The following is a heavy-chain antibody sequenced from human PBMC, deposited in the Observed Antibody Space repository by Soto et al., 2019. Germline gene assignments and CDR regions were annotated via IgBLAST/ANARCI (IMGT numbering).Heavy chain of an antibody. Sequence: ASVKVSCKASGFTFTSSAVQWVRQARGQRLEWIGWIVVGSGNTNYAQKFQERVTITRDMSTSTAYMELSSLRSEDTAVYYCAADPTYYGSGYYYYGMDVWGQGTTVTVSS. J-gene: IGHJ6*02. CDR2: IVVGSGNT. D-gene: IGHD3-10*01. V-gene: IGHV1-58*01. CDR3: AADPTYYGSGYYYYGMDV. CDR1: GFTFTSSA.